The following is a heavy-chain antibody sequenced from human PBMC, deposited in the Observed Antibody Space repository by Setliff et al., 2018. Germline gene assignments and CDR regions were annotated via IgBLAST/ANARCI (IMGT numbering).Heavy chain of an antibody. J-gene: IGHJ6*03. Sequence: SETLSLTCTVSGASVSGNSYYWGWIRQPPGKGGLEWIGSFRPTGRTYYNPSLKSRVTISLDTSKNQFSLSLTSVTAEDTAVYYCARMSGFQYIDVWDKGTTVTVSS. CDR2: FRPTGRT. CDR3: ARMSGFQYIDV. V-gene: IGHV4-39*07. CDR1: GASVSGNSYY. D-gene: IGHD3-3*01.